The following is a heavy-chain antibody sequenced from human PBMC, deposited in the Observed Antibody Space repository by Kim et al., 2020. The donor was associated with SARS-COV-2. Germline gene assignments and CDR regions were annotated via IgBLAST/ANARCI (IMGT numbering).Heavy chain of an antibody. CDR2: IYYTGDT. J-gene: IGHJ5*02. CDR3: ARLEYSSSSRLFDP. Sequence: SETLSLTCTVSGGSVSSSNYYWGWIRQPPGKGLEWSGNIYYTGDTYYNPSLKSRVTISVDTSKNHFSLKLSSLTAADTAVYYCARLEYSSSSRLFDPWGQGTLVTVSS. V-gene: IGHV4-39*02. D-gene: IGHD6-6*01. CDR1: GGSVSSSNYY.